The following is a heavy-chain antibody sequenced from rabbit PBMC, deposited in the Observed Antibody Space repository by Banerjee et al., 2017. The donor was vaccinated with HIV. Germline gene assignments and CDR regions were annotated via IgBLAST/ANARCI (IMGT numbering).Heavy chain of an antibody. D-gene: IGHD1-1*01. CDR2: IYPDYGST. CDR3: ARDASSSGYYGTRLDL. CDR1: GIDFSSYG. V-gene: IGHV1S47*01. J-gene: IGHJ3*01. Sequence: QEQLVESGGGLVTLGGSLKLSCKASGIDFSSYGISWVRQAPGKGLEWIAYIYPDYGSTDYASWVNGRFTISLDNAQNTVFLQMTSLTAADTATYFCARDASSSGYYGTRLDLWGPGTLVTVS.